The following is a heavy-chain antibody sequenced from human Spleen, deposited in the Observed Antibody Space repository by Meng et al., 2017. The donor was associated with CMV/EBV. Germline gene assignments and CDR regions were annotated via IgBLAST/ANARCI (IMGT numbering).Heavy chain of an antibody. CDR3: AREGSSNWFDP. D-gene: IGHD6-6*01. J-gene: IGHJ5*02. V-gene: IGHV4-31*03. Sequence: CTVSGGSISSGGSSWSWIRPHPGKGLEWIGYIYYSGSTYYNPSLKSRVTISVDTSKNQFSLNLSSVTAADTAVYYCAREGSSNWFDPWGQGTLVTVSS. CDR1: GGSISSGGSS. CDR2: IYYSGST.